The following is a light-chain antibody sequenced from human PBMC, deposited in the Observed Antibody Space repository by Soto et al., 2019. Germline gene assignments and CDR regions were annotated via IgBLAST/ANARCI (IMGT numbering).Light chain of an antibody. CDR3: SSYTSSSTV. CDR1: SSDVGGYNY. J-gene: IGLJ1*01. Sequence: QSALTQPASVSGSPGQSITISCTGTSSDVGGYNYVSWYQQHPGKAPKLMIYEDSNRPSGVSNRFSGSKSGNTASLTISGLQAEDEADYYCSSYTSSSTVFGTGTKVTVL. CDR2: EDS. V-gene: IGLV2-14*01.